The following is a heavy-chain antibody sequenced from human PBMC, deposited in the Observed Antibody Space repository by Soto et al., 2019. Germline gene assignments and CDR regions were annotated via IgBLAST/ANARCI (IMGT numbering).Heavy chain of an antibody. CDR3: ANLYGDYRNRDY. V-gene: IGHV3-30*18. CDR2: ISYDGSNK. J-gene: IGHJ4*02. CDR1: GFNFSSYG. Sequence: PGGSMRLSSAASGFNFSSYGVHWVRQAPGKGLEWVAVISYDGSNKYYADSVKGRFTISRDNSKNTLYLQMNSLRAEDTAVYYCANLYGDYRNRDYWGQGTLVTVSS. D-gene: IGHD4-17*01.